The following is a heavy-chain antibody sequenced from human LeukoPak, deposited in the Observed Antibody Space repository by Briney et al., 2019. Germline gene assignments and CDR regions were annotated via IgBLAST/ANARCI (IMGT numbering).Heavy chain of an antibody. CDR2: INHSGST. CDR1: GGSINSGSYY. CDR3: ARGKRVGALRGSSPWFDP. V-gene: IGHV4-39*07. Sequence: SETLSLTCTVSGGSINSGSYYWSWIRQPPGEGLEWIGEINHSGSTNYNPSLKSRVTISVDTSKNQFSLKLSSVTAADTAVYYCARGKRVGALRGSSPWFDPWGQGTLVTVSS. J-gene: IGHJ5*02. D-gene: IGHD1-26*01.